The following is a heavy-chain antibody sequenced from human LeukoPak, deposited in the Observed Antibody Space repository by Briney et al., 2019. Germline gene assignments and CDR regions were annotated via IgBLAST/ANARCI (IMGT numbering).Heavy chain of an antibody. Sequence: SGGSLRLFCAASGFTFSSYAMSWVRQAPGKGLEWVSAISGSGGSTYYADSVKGRFTISRDNSKNTLYLQMNSLRAEDTAVYYCAKARLRSNWYFDLWGRGTLVTVSS. J-gene: IGHJ2*01. D-gene: IGHD2/OR15-2a*01. CDR1: GFTFSSYA. CDR2: ISGSGGST. V-gene: IGHV3-23*01. CDR3: AKARLRSNWYFDL.